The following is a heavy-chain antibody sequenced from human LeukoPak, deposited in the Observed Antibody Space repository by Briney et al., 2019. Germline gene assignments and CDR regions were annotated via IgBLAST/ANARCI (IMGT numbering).Heavy chain of an antibody. D-gene: IGHD3-10*01. V-gene: IGHV4-39*07. Sequence: SETLSLTCTVSGGSINRDNYYWGWIRQPPEKGLEWIANIYYSGTTYYNPSLKSRVTISIDTSKNQFSLKLNSVTAADTAVYYCARVGGYYSGSGSYYNTPFDRWGQGTLVTVSS. CDR2: IYYSGTT. CDR1: GGSINRDNYY. CDR3: ARVGGYYSGSGSYYNTPFDR. J-gene: IGHJ4*02.